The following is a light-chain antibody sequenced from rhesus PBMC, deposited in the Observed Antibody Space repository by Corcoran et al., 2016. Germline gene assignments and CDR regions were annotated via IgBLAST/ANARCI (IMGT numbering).Light chain of an antibody. J-gene: IGKJ2*01. CDR3: QQENNRSQCS. Sequence: EIVMTQSPATLSLSPGERATLSCRASQSVSSRLAWYQQKPGQAPRLLIYIAATRVTGIPDRVSGSGAGTGLTLTISSLGPGEVAVYFCQQENNRSQCSFGQGAKVEIK. CDR2: IAA. CDR1: QSVSSR. V-gene: IGKV3-17*02.